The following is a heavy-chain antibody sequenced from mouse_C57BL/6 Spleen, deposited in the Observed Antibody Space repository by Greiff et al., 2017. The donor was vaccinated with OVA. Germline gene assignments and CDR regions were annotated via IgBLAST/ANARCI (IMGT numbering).Heavy chain of an antibody. D-gene: IGHD3-3*01. CDR2: IDPYSGGT. J-gene: IGHJ2*01. CDR3: ARGDEDFDY. CDR1: GYPFNSYW. V-gene: IGHV1-72*01. Sequence: VQLQQPGAELVKPGASVKLSRKASGYPFNSYWLHWVTQRPGRGPEWIGRIDPYSGGTKYYEKFKCKAPLTVDKPSSTAYMQLSSLTSEDSAVYYCARGDEDFDYWGQGTTLTVSS.